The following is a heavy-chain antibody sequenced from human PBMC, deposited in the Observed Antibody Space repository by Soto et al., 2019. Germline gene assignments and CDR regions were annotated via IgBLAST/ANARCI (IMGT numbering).Heavy chain of an antibody. CDR3: ARGPYCSGGSCYSDWFDP. Sequence: SETLSLTCTVSGGSISSYYWSWIRQPPGKGLEWIGYIYYSGSTNYNPSLKGRVTISVDTSKNQFSLKLSSVTAADTAVYYCARGPYCSGGSCYSDWFDPWGQGTLVTV. D-gene: IGHD2-15*01. CDR2: IYYSGST. V-gene: IGHV4-59*01. CDR1: GGSISSYY. J-gene: IGHJ5*02.